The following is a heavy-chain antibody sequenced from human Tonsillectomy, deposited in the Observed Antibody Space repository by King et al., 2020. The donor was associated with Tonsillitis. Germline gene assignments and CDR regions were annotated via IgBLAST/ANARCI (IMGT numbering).Heavy chain of an antibody. D-gene: IGHD3-3*01. J-gene: IGHJ6*02. CDR2: IYTSGST. Sequence: QLQESGPGLVKPSETLSLTCTVSGGSISSYYWSWIRQPAGKGLEWMGRIYTSGSTNYNPSLKSRVTMSVDTSKNQFSLKLSSVTAADTAVYYCARASNAYYDFWSGYSSNYYYYGMDVWGQGTTVTVSS. CDR1: GGSISSYY. V-gene: IGHV4-4*07. CDR3: ARASNAYYDFWSGYSSNYYYYGMDV.